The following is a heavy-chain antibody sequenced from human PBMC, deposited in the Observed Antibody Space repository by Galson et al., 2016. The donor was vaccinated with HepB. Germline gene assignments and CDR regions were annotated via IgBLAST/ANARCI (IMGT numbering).Heavy chain of an antibody. V-gene: IGHV3-74*01. Sequence: SLRLSCAASGFTFGTYWMHWVRQVPGKGLLLVSHINSDETGSTYADSVKGRFTISRDNARNTLYLQMNSLRAEDTAVYYCASHSPGFSGYEDWGQGTLVTVSS. CDR2: INSDETGS. J-gene: IGHJ4*02. CDR3: ASHSPGFSGYED. CDR1: GFTFGTYW. D-gene: IGHD5-12*01.